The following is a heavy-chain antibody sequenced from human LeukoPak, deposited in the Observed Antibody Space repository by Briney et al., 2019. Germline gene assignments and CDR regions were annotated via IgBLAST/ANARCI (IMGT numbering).Heavy chain of an antibody. D-gene: IGHD3-22*01. CDR3: ARVVDSGYQKNFDY. CDR2: IYYSGST. CDR1: GGSISSSSYY. V-gene: IGHV4-39*07. Sequence: SETLSLTYTVSGGSISSSSYYWGWIRQPPGNGLEWIGSIYYSGSTYYNPSLKSRVTLSVDTSKNQFSLKLSSVTAAVTAVYYCARVVDSGYQKNFDYWGQGTLVTVSS. J-gene: IGHJ4*02.